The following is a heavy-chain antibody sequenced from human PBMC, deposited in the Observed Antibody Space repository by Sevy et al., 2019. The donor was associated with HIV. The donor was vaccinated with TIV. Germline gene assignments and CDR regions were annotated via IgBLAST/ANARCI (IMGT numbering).Heavy chain of an antibody. J-gene: IGHJ4*02. D-gene: IGHD6-19*01. Sequence: GGSLRLSCAAPGFTFSSYAVSWVRQAPGKGPEWVSAVSGSGISTYYADSVKGRFTISRDNSKNTVYLQMNSLRAEDTAVYYCAKGHSSGWYDFFDFWGQGTLVTVSS. CDR1: GFTFSSYA. CDR3: AKGHSSGWYDFFDF. V-gene: IGHV3-23*01. CDR2: VSGSGIST.